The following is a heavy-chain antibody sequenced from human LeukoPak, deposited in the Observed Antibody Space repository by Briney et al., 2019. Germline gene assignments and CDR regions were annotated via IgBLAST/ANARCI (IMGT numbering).Heavy chain of an antibody. CDR1: RFTFSSYW. V-gene: IGHV3-7*01. Sequence: PGGSLRLSCAASRFTFSSYWMSWVRQAPGKGLEWVANIKQDGSEKYYVDSVKGRFTISRDNAKKSLYLQMNSLRAEDTAVYYCARSPEVYFMDVWGKGTTVTISS. CDR3: ARSPEVYFMDV. J-gene: IGHJ6*03. CDR2: IKQDGSEK.